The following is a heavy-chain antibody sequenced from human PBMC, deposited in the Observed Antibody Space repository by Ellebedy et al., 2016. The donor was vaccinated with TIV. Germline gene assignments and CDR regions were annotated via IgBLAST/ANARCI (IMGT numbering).Heavy chain of an antibody. J-gene: IGHJ6*02. CDR3: ATAMLVEGDYYYGMDV. Sequence: ASVKVSXXASGYTFTSYGISWVRQAPGQGLEWMGWISAYNGNTNYAQKLQGRVTMTTDTSTSTAYMELSSLRSEDTAVYYCATAMLVEGDYYYGMDVWGQGTTVTVPS. CDR2: ISAYNGNT. D-gene: IGHD2-2*01. CDR1: GYTFTSYG. V-gene: IGHV1-18*01.